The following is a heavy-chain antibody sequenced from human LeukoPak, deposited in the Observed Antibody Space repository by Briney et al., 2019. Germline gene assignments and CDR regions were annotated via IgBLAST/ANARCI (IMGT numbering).Heavy chain of an antibody. CDR2: ISGSGGST. CDR3: AKDLARITMIVVVIRRDYYYYGMDV. J-gene: IGHJ6*02. D-gene: IGHD3-22*01. Sequence: PGASLRVSCAASGFTFSSYAMSWVRQAPGKGLEWVSAISGSGGSTYYADSVKGRFTISRDNSKNTLYLQMNSLRAEDTAVYYCAKDLARITMIVVVIRRDYYYYGMDVWGQGTTVTVSS. CDR1: GFTFSSYA. V-gene: IGHV3-23*01.